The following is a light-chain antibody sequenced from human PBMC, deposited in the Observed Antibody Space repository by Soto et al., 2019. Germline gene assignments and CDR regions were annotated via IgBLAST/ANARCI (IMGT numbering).Light chain of an antibody. V-gene: IGKV1-5*01. CDR2: DAS. CDR1: QSISSW. J-gene: IGKJ1*01. CDR3: QQYNSYWT. Sequence: DIQMTQSPSTLSACVGDRVTITCRASQSISSWLAWYQQKAGKAPKLLIYDASSLESGVASRFSGSGSGTEFTLTISSLQPDDFATYFCQQYNSYWTFGQGTKVEI.